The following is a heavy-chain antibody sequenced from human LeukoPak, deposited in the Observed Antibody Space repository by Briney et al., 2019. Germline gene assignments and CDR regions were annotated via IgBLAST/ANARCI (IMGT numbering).Heavy chain of an antibody. J-gene: IGHJ6*02. Sequence: PGGSLRLSCAASGFTFSSYSMNWVRQAPGKGLEWVSYISSSSSTIYYADSVKGRFTISRDNAKNSLYLQMNSLRAEDTAVYYCARGPYSSRGTYYYYGMDVWGQGTAVTVSS. CDR1: GFTFSSYS. CDR3: ARGPYSSRGTYYYYGMDV. D-gene: IGHD6-13*01. CDR2: ISSSSSTI. V-gene: IGHV3-48*04.